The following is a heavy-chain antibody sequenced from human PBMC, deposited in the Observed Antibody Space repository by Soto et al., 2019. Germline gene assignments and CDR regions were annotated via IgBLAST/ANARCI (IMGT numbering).Heavy chain of an antibody. V-gene: IGHV3-23*01. D-gene: IGHD2-8*02. CDR1: GFTFSNYA. CDR2: ISGSGGGT. J-gene: IGHJ4*02. CDR3: AKDQKGRLVLVVSALYY. Sequence: GESLKISCAASGFTFSNYAMSWVRQAPGKGLEWVSAISGSGGGTYYADSVKGRFTISRDNSKNTLFLQMNSLRAEDTAVYYCAKDQKGRLVLVVSALYYWGQGTLVTVSS.